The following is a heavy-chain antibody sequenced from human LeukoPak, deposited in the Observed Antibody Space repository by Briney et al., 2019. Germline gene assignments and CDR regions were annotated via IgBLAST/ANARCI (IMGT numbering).Heavy chain of an antibody. V-gene: IGHV3-11*01. Sequence: AGGSLRRSCAASGFTFSDYYMSWIRQAPGRGLEWISYISSPGTTRYYADSVKGRFTISRDNARNSLFLQMNSLSAEDTAIYYCARNRDGYNVDYWGQGTLVTVSS. CDR2: ISSPGTTR. J-gene: IGHJ4*02. D-gene: IGHD5-12*01. CDR3: ARNRDGYNVDY. CDR1: GFTFSDYY.